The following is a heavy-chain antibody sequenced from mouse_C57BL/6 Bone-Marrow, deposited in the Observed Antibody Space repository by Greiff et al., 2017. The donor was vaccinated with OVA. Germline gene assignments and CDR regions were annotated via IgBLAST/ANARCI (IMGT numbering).Heavy chain of an antibody. J-gene: IGHJ4*01. D-gene: IGHD1-1*01. Sequence: VQLKESGAELVKPGASVKLSCTASGFNIKDYYMHRVKQRTEQGLEWIGRIDPEDGETKYAPKFQGKATITADTSSNTAYLQLSSLTSEDTAVYYCARSYGSSSYYAMDYWGQGTSVTVSS. CDR3: ARSYGSSSYYAMDY. CDR1: GFNIKDYY. V-gene: IGHV14-2*01. CDR2: IDPEDGET.